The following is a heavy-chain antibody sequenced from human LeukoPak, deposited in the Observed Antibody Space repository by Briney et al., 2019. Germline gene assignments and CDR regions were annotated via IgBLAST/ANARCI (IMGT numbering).Heavy chain of an antibody. CDR3: AMSVEMPPIPSFDY. V-gene: IGHV1-3*01. J-gene: IGHJ4*02. Sequence: ASVKVSCKPSGYIFTPHHIHWMRQAPGQGLELLGWVSAANNPEYSQKFQGRVVITRDASATTSYLELNSLRSEDTAVYYCAMSVEMPPIPSFDYWGQGTQVTVSS. CDR2: VSAANNP. CDR1: GYIFTPHH. D-gene: IGHD5-24*01.